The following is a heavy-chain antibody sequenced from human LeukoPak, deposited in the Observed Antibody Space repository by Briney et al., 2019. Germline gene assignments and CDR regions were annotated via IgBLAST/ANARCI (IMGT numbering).Heavy chain of an antibody. Sequence: ASVKVSCKASEGTFSSYAISWVRQAPGQGLEWMGGIIPIFGTANYAQKFQGRVTITTDESTNTAYMELSSLRSEDTAVYYCARDREDIVVVPAAKGGYYYYYMDVWGKGTTVTVSS. CDR3: ARDREDIVVVPAAKGGYYYYYMDV. V-gene: IGHV1-69*05. J-gene: IGHJ6*03. CDR2: IIPIFGTA. CDR1: EGTFSSYA. D-gene: IGHD2-2*01.